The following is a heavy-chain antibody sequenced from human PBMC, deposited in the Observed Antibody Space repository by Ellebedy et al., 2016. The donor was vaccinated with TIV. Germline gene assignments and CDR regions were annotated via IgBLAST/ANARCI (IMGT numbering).Heavy chain of an antibody. Sequence: ASVKVSCKASGGTFSSYAISWVRQAPGQGLEWMGGIIPIFGTANYAQKFQGRVTITADESTSTAYMELSSLRSEDTAVYYCARVGYSSSSFDYWGQGTLVTVSS. J-gene: IGHJ4*02. D-gene: IGHD6-13*01. V-gene: IGHV1-69*13. CDR1: GGTFSSYA. CDR2: IIPIFGTA. CDR3: ARVGYSSSSFDY.